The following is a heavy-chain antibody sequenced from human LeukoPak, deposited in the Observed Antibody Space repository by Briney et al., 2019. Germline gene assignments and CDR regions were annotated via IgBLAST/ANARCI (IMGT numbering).Heavy chain of an antibody. D-gene: IGHD1-1*01. J-gene: IGHJ4*03. V-gene: IGHV4-38-2*01. CDR3: ARGPTISETGYFDY. CDR2: IYHSGIT. CDR1: GYSIDNGYY. Sequence: SETLSLTCAVSGYSIDNGYYWGWIRQPPGKGLEWIGSIYHSGITFHNSSLKSRVTISVDTSKNQFSLKVTSLTAADTAVYYCARGPTISETGYFDYWGQGTLVTVSS.